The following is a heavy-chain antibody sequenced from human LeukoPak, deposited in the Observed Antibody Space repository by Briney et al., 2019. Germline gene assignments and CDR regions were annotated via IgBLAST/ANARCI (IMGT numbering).Heavy chain of an antibody. Sequence: GGSLRLSCAASGFTFSSYDMHWVRQATGKGLEWVTAIGTAGDTYYPGSVKGRFTISRENAKNSLYLQMNSLRAGDTAVYYCARSPGGIVVVPAAFRYGMDVWGQGTTVIVSS. J-gene: IGHJ6*02. CDR3: ARSPGGIVVVPAAFRYGMDV. CDR2: IGTAGDT. D-gene: IGHD2-2*01. V-gene: IGHV3-13*01. CDR1: GFTFSSYD.